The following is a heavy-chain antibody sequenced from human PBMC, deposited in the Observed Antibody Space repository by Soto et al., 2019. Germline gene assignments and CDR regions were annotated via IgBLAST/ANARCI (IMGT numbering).Heavy chain of an antibody. CDR1: GGSFSGYY. CDR2: VSHGGST. V-gene: IGHV4-34*01. D-gene: IGHD3-9*01. CDR3: ARGRLQYFDWLLPTSAIYAY. Sequence: SETLSLTCAVYGGSFSGYYWNWIRQAPGKGLEWIGEVSHGGSTDYNPSLMGRVTISVDTTKTQFSLKLTSVTAADTAVYYCARGRLQYFDWLLPTSAIYAYWGQGNLVTVSS. J-gene: IGHJ4*02.